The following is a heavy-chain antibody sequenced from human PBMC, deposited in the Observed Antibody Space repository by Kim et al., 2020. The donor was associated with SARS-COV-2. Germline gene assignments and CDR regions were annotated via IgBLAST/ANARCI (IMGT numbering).Heavy chain of an antibody. CDR1: GYTFTSYG. J-gene: IGHJ6*02. D-gene: IGHD3-10*01. V-gene: IGHV1-18*04. CDR3: AREEPWFGELSDYYYYYGMDV. CDR2: ISAYNGNT. Sequence: ASVKVSCKASGYTFTSYGISWVRQAPGQGLEWMGWISAYNGNTNYAQKLQGRVTMTTDTSTSTAYMELRSLRSDDTAVYYCAREEPWFGELSDYYYYYGMDVWGQGTTVTVSS.